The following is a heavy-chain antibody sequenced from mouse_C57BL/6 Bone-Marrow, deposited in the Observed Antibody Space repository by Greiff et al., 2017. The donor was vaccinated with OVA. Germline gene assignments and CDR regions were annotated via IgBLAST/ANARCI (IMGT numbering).Heavy chain of an antibody. V-gene: IGHV10-3*01. CDR2: IRRKSSNYAT. CDR3: VRDGYGSPYWYLDV. CDR1: GFTFNTYA. J-gene: IGHJ1*03. Sequence: EVKLVESGGGLVQPKGSLKLSCAASGFTFNTYAMHWVRQAPGKGLEWVARIRRKSSNYATYYADSVKDRFTISRDDSQSMLYLQMNNLKTEDTAMYYCVRDGYGSPYWYLDVWGTGTTVTVSS. D-gene: IGHD1-1*01.